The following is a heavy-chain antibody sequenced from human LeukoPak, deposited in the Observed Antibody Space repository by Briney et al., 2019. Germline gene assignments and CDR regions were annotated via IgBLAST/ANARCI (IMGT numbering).Heavy chain of an antibody. CDR2: ITGSGGTT. J-gene: IGHJ4*02. CDR1: GFTFSSYA. V-gene: IGHV3-23*01. D-gene: IGHD3-16*02. Sequence: GGCLRLACEASGFTFSSYAMSWVRQAPGKGLEWVSSITGSGGTTYYADSVKGRFTISRDNSRNTLYVQMNSLRVEDTAIYYCAKDVSEIYAAWGSYRSDYWGQGTLVTVSS. CDR3: AKDVSEIYAAWGSYRSDY.